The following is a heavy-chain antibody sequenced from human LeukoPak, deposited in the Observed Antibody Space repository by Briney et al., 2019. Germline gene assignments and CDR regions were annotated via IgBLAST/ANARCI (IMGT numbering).Heavy chain of an antibody. Sequence: GGSLRLSCAASGFTVSSNYMSWVRQAPGKGLEWVSNIYSGGSTYYADSVKGRFTISRDNSKNTVFLQMNSLRAEATAIYFCARVRLDRSERNLDAFENWGQGTMVTVSS. V-gene: IGHV3-53*01. J-gene: IGHJ3*02. CDR1: GFTVSSNY. CDR3: ARVRLDRSERNLDAFEN. D-gene: IGHD1-14*01. CDR2: IYSGGST.